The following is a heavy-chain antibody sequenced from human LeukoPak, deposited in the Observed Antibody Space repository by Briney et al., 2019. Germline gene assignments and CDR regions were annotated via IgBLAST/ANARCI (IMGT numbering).Heavy chain of an antibody. D-gene: IGHD4-17*01. CDR2: ISYDITDK. J-gene: IGHJ4*02. Sequence: GGSLRLSCAASGFTFPNYAMSWVRQAPGKGLEWVALISYDITDKSYADSVKGRLTISRDISKSTLYLQMNSLRPDDTAVYYCARDYGDGYFDYWGQGTLVTVSS. V-gene: IGHV3-30*04. CDR3: ARDYGDGYFDY. CDR1: GFTFPNYA.